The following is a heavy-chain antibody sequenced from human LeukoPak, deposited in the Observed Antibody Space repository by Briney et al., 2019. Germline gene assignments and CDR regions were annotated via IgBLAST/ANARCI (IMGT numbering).Heavy chain of an antibody. Sequence: SVKVSCKASGGTFSSYAISWARQAPGQGLEWMGGIIPIFGTANYAQKFQGRVTITADESTSTAYMELSSLRSEDTAVYYCARGKYYDFWSGPYYYYYMDVWGKGTTVTVSS. D-gene: IGHD3-3*01. CDR1: GGTFSSYA. V-gene: IGHV1-69*01. CDR3: ARGKYYDFWSGPYYYYYMDV. J-gene: IGHJ6*03. CDR2: IIPIFGTA.